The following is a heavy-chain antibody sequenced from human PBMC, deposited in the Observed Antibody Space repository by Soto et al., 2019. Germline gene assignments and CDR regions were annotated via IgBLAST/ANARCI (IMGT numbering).Heavy chain of an antibody. J-gene: IGHJ4*02. CDR3: ARHWVEDSRYDYTDY. V-gene: IGHV5-51*01. D-gene: IGHD5-12*01. CDR1: GYSFTSYW. Sequence: GESLKISCKGSGYSFTSYWIGWVRQMPGKGLEWMGIIYPGDSDTRYSPSFQGQVTISADKSISTAYLQWSSLKASDTAMYYCARHWVEDSRYDYTDYWGQGTLVTVSS. CDR2: IYPGDSDT.